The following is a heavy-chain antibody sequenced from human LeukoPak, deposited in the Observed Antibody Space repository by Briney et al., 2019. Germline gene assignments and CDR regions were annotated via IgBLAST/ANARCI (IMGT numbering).Heavy chain of an antibody. CDR3: ATYGGNNAFDI. CDR1: GYSISSGYY. Sequence: SETLSLTCTVSGYSISSGYYWGWIRQPPGKGLEWIGSIYHSGSTYYNPSLKSRVTISVDTSKNQFSLKLSSVTAADTAVYYCATYGGNNAFDIWGQGTMVTVSS. CDR2: IYHSGST. V-gene: IGHV4-38-2*02. D-gene: IGHD4-23*01. J-gene: IGHJ3*02.